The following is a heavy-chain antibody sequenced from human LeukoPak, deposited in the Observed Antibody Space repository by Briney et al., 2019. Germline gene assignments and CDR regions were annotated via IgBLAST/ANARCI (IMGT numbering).Heavy chain of an antibody. CDR2: INSDGSDT. CDR3: ARSNYDIRVLGY. D-gene: IGHD3-22*01. V-gene: IGHV3-74*01. J-gene: IGHJ4*02. CDR1: GFTFSSYW. Sequence: PGGSLRLSCAASGFTFSSYWMHWVRQAPGKGLVWVSRINSDGSDTTYADSVKGRFTVSRDNAKNTLYLQINSLRGDDTAVYYCARSNYDIRVLGYWGQGTLVTVSS.